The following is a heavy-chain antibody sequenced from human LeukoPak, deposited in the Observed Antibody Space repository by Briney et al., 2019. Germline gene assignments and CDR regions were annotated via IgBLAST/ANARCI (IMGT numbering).Heavy chain of an antibody. CDR3: ARHRGCTSGTCKNWFDP. CDR1: GGSISASY. V-gene: IGHV4-59*01. CDR2: IHYSGSV. J-gene: IGHJ5*02. Sequence: SETLSLTCTVSGGSISASYWSWIRQPPGKGLEWIAYIHYSGSVNYNPSLKSRVTISIDTSKNQFSLKLNSVTAADTAVYYCARHRGCTSGTCKNWFDPWGQGTLVTVSS. D-gene: IGHD2-8*01.